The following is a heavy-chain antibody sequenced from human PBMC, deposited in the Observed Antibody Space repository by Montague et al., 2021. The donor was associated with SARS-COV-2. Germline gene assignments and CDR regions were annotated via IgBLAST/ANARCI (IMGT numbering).Heavy chain of an antibody. V-gene: IGHV4-39*01. CDR1: GGSISSPDYY. Sequence: SETLSLTCTVSGGSISSPDYYWGWIRQSPGKGLEWIGSISYTGRTYYNPSLRSRVSFSMDTSKNHFSLSLSSVTVADTAVYFCARQLPSYCATNKCYPYSFDGWGQGALVTVSS. CDR3: ARQLPSYCATNKCYPYSFDG. D-gene: IGHD2-8*01. J-gene: IGHJ4*02. CDR2: ISYTGRT.